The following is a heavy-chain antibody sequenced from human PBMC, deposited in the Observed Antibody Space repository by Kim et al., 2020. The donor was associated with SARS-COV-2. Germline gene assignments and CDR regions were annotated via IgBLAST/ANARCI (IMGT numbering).Heavy chain of an antibody. CDR1: GYTFTSYG. CDR2: ISAYNCNT. CDR3: ARVPFYYYYGMDV. V-gene: IGHV1-18*01. J-gene: IGHJ6*02. Sequence: ASVKVSCKASGYTFTSYGISWVRQAPGQGLEWMGWISAYNCNTNYAQKLQGRVTMTTDTSTSTAYMELRSLRSDDTAVYYCARVPFYYYYGMDVWGQGTTVTVSS.